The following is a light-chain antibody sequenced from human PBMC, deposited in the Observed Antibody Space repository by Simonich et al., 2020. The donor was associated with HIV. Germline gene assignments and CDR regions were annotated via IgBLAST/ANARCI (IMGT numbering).Light chain of an antibody. Sequence: QSVLTQPPSASGTPGQRVTISWSGSSSNIGSNYVYWYQQLPGTAPKLLIYRNNQRPSGVPDRFSGSTSGTSASLAISGLRSEDEADYYCATWDDSLSGPLFGGGTKLTVL. J-gene: IGLJ2*01. CDR1: SSNIGSNY. CDR3: ATWDDSLSGPL. CDR2: RNN. V-gene: IGLV1-47*01.